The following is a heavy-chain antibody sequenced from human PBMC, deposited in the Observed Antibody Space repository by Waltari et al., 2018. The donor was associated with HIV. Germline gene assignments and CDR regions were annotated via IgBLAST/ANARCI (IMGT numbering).Heavy chain of an antibody. CDR1: GFTFPNAW. CDR2: VKSETDGGTT. Sequence: EVQLVESGGGLVKPGGSFRLSCEASGFTFPNAWMSWVRQAPGKGMEWVGRVKSETDGGTTDYAAPVKGRFTISRDDSKNTLYLQMNSLKTEDTAVYYCTTGDIVVVTDYWGQGTLVTVSS. CDR3: TTGDIVVVTDY. J-gene: IGHJ4*02. D-gene: IGHD2-21*02. V-gene: IGHV3-15*01.